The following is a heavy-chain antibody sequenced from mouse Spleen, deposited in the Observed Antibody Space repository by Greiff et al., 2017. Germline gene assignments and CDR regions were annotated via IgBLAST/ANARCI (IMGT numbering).Heavy chain of an antibody. CDR1: GYTFTSYG. V-gene: IGHV1-81*01. J-gene: IGHJ3*01. CDR2: IYPRSGNT. CDR3: ARRGYYDGSRNAWFAY. D-gene: IGHD1-1*01. Sequence: VKLMESGAELARPGASVKLSCKASGYTFTSYGISWVKQRTGQGLEWIGEIYPRSGNTYYNEKFKGKATLTADKSSSTAYMELRSLTSEDSAVYFCARRGYYDGSRNAWFAYWGQGTLVTVSA.